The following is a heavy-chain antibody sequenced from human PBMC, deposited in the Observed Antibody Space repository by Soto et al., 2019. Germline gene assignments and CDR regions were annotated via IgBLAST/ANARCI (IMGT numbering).Heavy chain of an antibody. J-gene: IGHJ4*02. CDR3: ARTTAVPNTLRSRYFFDY. D-gene: IGHD4-17*01. CDR2: VYYSGTT. CDR1: GGSVSDKTYY. V-gene: IGHV4-61*01. Sequence: SETLSLTCSVSGGSVSDKTYYWSWIRQPQGKRLEWIGYVYYSGTTNYNPSLKSRVTVSVDLSKTRFSLRLSSVTTADTALYYCARTTAVPNTLRSRYFFDYWGQGTLVTVSS.